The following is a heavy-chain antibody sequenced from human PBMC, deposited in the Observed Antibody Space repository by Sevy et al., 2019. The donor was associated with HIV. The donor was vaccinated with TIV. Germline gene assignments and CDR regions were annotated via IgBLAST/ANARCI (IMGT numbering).Heavy chain of an antibody. V-gene: IGHV4-39*01. CDR3: LRQNIVVVVAATYNWFDP. CDR2: IYYSGST. Sequence: SETLSLTCTVSGGSISSSSYYWGWIRQPPGKGLEWIGSIYYSGSTYYNPSLMSRVTISVDTSKNQFSLKLSSVTAADTAVYYCLRQNIVVVVAATYNWFDPWGQGTLVTVSS. D-gene: IGHD2-15*01. CDR1: GGSISSSSYY. J-gene: IGHJ5*02.